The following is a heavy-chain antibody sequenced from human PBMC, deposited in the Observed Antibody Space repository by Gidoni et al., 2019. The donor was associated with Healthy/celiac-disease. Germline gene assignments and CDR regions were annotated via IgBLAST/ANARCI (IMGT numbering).Heavy chain of an antibody. CDR1: GFTFSSYA. V-gene: IGHV3-23*01. CDR2: ISGSGGST. CDR3: ALFGELFSYYYYMDV. D-gene: IGHD3-10*02. J-gene: IGHJ6*03. Sequence: EVQLLESGGGLVQPGGSLRLSCAASGFTFSSYAMSWVRQAPGKGLEWVSAISGSGGSTYYACSVKGRFTISRDNSKNTLYLQMNILRAEDTAVYYCALFGELFSYYYYMDVWGKGTTVTVSS.